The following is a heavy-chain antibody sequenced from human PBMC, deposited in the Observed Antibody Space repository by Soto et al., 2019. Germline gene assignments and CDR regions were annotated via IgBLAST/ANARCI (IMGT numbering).Heavy chain of an antibody. CDR3: ARDPYSSGWLIKTNEYFQH. CDR2: INHSGST. CDR1: GGSFSGYY. Sequence: PSETLSLTCAVYGGSFSGYYWSWIRQPPGKGLEWIGEINHSGSTNYNPSLKSRVTISVDTSKNQFSLKLSSVTAADTAVYYCARDPYSSGWLIKTNEYFQHWGQGTLVTVSS. V-gene: IGHV4-34*01. D-gene: IGHD6-19*01. J-gene: IGHJ1*01.